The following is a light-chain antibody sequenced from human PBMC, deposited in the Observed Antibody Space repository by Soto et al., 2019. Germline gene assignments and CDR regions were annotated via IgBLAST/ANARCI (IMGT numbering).Light chain of an antibody. J-gene: IGKJ1*01. CDR1: QSVSNW. Sequence: DIQMTQSPSTLSASVGERVTITCRASQSVSNWLAWYQQKPGKAPNLLIYDVSILESGGPSRFSGSGAWTEFILTISRLQPDDFATYYCQQYDSYSWTFGKGTKVYIK. CDR2: DVS. CDR3: QQYDSYSWT. V-gene: IGKV1-5*01.